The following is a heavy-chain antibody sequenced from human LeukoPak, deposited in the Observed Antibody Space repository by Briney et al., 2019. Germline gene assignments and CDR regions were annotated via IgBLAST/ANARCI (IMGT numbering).Heavy chain of an antibody. CDR2: IIPIFGTA. D-gene: IGHD2-2*01. Sequence: SVKVSCKASGGTFSSYAISWVRQAPGQGLEWMGGIIPIFGTANYAQKFQGRVTITADESTSTAYMELSSLRSEDTAVYYCARGRYCSSTSCYAWRAFDIWGQGTMVTVSS. V-gene: IGHV1-69*13. CDR1: GGTFSSYA. CDR3: ARGRYCSSTSCYAWRAFDI. J-gene: IGHJ3*02.